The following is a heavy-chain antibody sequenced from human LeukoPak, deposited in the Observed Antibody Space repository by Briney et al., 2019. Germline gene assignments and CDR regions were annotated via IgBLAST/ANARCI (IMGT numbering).Heavy chain of an antibody. CDR2: IYHSGST. CDR1: GGSISSSNW. V-gene: IGHV4-4*02. D-gene: IGHD3-10*01. J-gene: IGHJ5*02. CDR3: ASGRITMVRGVIITGWFDP. Sequence: SGTLSLTCAVPGGSISSSNWWSWVRQPPGKGLEWIGEIYHSGSTNYNPSLKSRVTISVDKSKNQFSLKLSSVTAADTAVYYCASGRITMVRGVIITGWFDPWAREPWSPSPQ.